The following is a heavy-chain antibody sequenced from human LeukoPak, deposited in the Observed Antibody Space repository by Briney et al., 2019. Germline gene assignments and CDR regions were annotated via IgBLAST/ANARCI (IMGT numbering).Heavy chain of an antibody. D-gene: IGHD3-16*02. CDR1: GYTFTTYA. Sequence: ASVKVSCKASGYTFTTYAMIWVRQAPGQGLEWMGWINTNTGNPTYAQGFTGRFVFSLDTSVSTAYLQISSLKAEDTAVYYCARGRRRGFDYVWGSYRYAWLGDYWGQGTLVTVSS. V-gene: IGHV7-4-1*02. CDR3: ARGRRRGFDYVWGSYRYAWLGDY. CDR2: INTNTGNP. J-gene: IGHJ4*02.